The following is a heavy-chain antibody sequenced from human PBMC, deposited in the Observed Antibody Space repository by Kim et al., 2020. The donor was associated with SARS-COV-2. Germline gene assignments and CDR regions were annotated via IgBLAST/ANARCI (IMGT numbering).Heavy chain of an antibody. D-gene: IGHD6-19*01. J-gene: IGHJ1*01. CDR2: ISGSGGST. CDR1: GFTFSSYA. Sequence: GGSLRLSCAASGFTFSSYAMSWVRQAPGKGLEWVSAISGSGGSTYYADSVKGRFTISRDNSKNTLYLQMNSLRAEDTAVYYCAKDPRKYSSGVEYFQHWGQGALVTVSS. CDR3: AKDPRKYSSGVEYFQH. V-gene: IGHV3-23*01.